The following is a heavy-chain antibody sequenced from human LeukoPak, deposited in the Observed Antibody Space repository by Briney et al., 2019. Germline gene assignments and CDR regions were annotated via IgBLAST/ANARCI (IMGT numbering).Heavy chain of an antibody. CDR2: IYYSGST. D-gene: IGHD2-8*02. V-gene: IGHV4-39*07. CDR3: AREDTGGLDY. Sequence: SETLSLTCSVSGGSISSSSHYWDWIRQPPGEGLEWIGSIYYSGSTYYNPSLKSRVTISVDTSKNQFSLKLISVTAADTAVYYCAREDTGGLDYWGQGTLVTVSS. CDR1: GGSISSSSHY. J-gene: IGHJ4*02.